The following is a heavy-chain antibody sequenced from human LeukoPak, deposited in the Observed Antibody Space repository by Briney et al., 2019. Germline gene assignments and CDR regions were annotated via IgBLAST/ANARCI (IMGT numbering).Heavy chain of an antibody. Sequence: GGSLRLSCAASGFTFSSYAMHWARQAPGKGLEWVSYISSSSTIYYADSVKGRFTISRDNAKNSLYLQMNSLRAEDTAVYYCARRPWQYPFDIWGQGTMVTVSS. CDR3: ARRPWQYPFDI. D-gene: IGHD2-2*01. V-gene: IGHV3-48*03. J-gene: IGHJ3*02. CDR1: GFTFSSYA. CDR2: ISSSSTI.